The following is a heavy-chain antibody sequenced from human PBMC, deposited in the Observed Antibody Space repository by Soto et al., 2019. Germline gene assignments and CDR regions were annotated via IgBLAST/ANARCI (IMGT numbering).Heavy chain of an antibody. CDR3: ASGPGITADGTSH. V-gene: IGHV4-39*01. J-gene: IGHJ4*02. CDR2: IYYTGSS. Sequence: QLQLQESGPGLVRPSETLSLTCTVSGGSISSSSYYWGCIRQPPGKGLEWIGSIYYTGSSYYNPSLNCPVTISVDTSKNQFSLKLSSVTASDTAVYYCASGPGITADGTSHWGQGTLVTVSS. CDR1: GGSISSSSYY. D-gene: IGHD6-13*01.